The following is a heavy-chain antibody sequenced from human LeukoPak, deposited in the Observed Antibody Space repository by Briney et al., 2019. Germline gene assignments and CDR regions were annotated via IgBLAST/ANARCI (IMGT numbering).Heavy chain of an antibody. CDR1: GFTFSSYA. J-gene: IGHJ4*02. CDR2: ISGSGGST. D-gene: IGHD2-2*01. V-gene: IGHV3-23*01. CDR3: ARDSGITSSAY. Sequence: GGSLRLSCAASGFTFSSYAMSWVRQAPGKGLEWVSAISGSGGSTYYADSVKGRFTISRDNSKNTLYLQMNSLRAEDTAVYYCARDSGITSSAYWGQGTLVTVSS.